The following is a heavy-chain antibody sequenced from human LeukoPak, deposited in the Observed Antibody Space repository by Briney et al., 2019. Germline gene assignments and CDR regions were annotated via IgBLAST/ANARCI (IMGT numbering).Heavy chain of an antibody. CDR3: ARAASGVRQEHYFDQ. CDR2: KRYDGSSE. CDR1: GFTFNTYG. J-gene: IGHJ4*02. D-gene: IGHD3-10*01. V-gene: IGHV3-30*02. Sequence: GGSPRLSREASGFTFNTYGMHWVRQAPGKGLEWGALKRYDGSSENYADSVKGRFTISRDNSKNTLYLEMNSLSVEDTAVYYCARAASGVRQEHYFDQWGQGTLVTVSS.